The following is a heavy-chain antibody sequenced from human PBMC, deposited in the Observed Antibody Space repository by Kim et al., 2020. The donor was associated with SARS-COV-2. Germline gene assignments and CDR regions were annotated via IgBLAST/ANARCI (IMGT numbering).Heavy chain of an antibody. Sequence: GGSLRLSCAASGFTFSSYAMSWVRQAPGKGLEWVSAISGSGGSTYYADSVKGRFTISRDNSKNTLYLQMNSLRAEDTAVYYCAIRPGEQLTRYYYGMDVWGQGTTVTVSS. V-gene: IGHV3-23*01. CDR3: AIRPGEQLTRYYYGMDV. CDR2: ISGSGGST. J-gene: IGHJ6*02. D-gene: IGHD3-16*01. CDR1: GFTFSSYA.